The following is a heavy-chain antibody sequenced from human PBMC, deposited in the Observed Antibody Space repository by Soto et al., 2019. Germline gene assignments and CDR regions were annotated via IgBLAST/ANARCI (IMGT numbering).Heavy chain of an antibody. CDR1: GCIVSSNQ. D-gene: IGHD3-3*01. V-gene: IGHV3-53*01. CDR3: VRGPSDHKLRLVEWPYGDY. CDR2: IYSGHTT. J-gene: IGHJ4*02. Sequence: GGSLRLSCVASGCIVSSNQMSWVRQAPGKGLEWVSVIYSGHTTYYADSVEGRFTISRDDSKNTLYLQMNSLRVEDTAVYYCVRGPSDHKLRLVEWPYGDYWGQGALVTVSS.